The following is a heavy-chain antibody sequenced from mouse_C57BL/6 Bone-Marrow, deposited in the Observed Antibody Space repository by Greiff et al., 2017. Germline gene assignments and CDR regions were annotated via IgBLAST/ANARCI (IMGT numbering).Heavy chain of an antibody. J-gene: IGHJ2*01. CDR2: ISSGGSYT. CDR1: GFTFSSYG. Sequence: EVQRVESGGDLVKPGGSLKLSCAASGFTFSSYGMSWVRQTPDKRLEWVATISSGGSYTYYPDSVKGRFTISRDNAKNTLYLQMSSLKSEDTAMCYCARPKREDYSYSRGEGTTLTVSS. CDR3: ARPKREDYSYS. V-gene: IGHV5-6*01.